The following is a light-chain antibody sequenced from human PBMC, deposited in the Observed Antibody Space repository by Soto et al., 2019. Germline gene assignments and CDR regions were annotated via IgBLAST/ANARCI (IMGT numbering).Light chain of an antibody. CDR1: SSDVGGYNY. Sequence: QSALTQPPSASWSAGQSVTISCTGTSSDVGGYNYVSWYQQHPGKAPKLMIYEVSKRPSGVPDRFSGSKSGNTASLTVSGLQAEDEADYYCSSYAGSNNLVFGGGTKLTLL. CDR3: SSYAGSNNLV. V-gene: IGLV2-8*01. J-gene: IGLJ2*01. CDR2: EVS.